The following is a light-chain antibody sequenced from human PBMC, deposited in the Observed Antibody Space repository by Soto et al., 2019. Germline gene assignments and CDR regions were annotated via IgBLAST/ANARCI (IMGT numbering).Light chain of an antibody. J-gene: IGKJ5*01. Sequence: VLTQSPVTLSLSPGERATLSCRASQSFNAYLAWYQQKPGQAPRLLIYDASVRATGIPARFSGSGSGTEFTLTISSLQSEDFAVYYCQQRNVWPPITFGQGTRLEI. CDR3: QQRNVWPPIT. V-gene: IGKV3-11*01. CDR2: DAS. CDR1: QSFNAY.